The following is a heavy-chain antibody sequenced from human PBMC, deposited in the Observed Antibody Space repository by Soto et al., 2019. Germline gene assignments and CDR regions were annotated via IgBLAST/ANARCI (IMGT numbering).Heavy chain of an antibody. V-gene: IGHV3-66*01. Sequence: EVQLVESGGGLVQPGGSLRLSCAASGFTVSSYYMSWVRQAPGKGLEWVSVIYSAGSADFADSVKGRFTISRDNSKNTLYLQMSSLRAEDRAVYYWARVPSSSYHYFDYWGQGTLVPVSS. CDR3: ARVPSSSYHYFDY. D-gene: IGHD6-13*01. CDR2: IYSAGSA. CDR1: GFTVSSYY. J-gene: IGHJ4*02.